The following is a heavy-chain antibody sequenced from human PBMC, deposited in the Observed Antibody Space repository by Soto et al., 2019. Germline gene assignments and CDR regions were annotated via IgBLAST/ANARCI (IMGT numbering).Heavy chain of an antibody. CDR1: GYTFTSYY. D-gene: IGHD3-3*01. V-gene: IGHV1-46*01. CDR3: ARGSVTIFGVVIPPSPRWFDP. CDR2: INPSGGST. Sequence: ASVKVSCKASGYTFTSYYMHWVRQAPGQGLEWMGIINPSGGSTSYAQKFQGRVTMTRDTSTSTVYMELSSLRSEDTAVYYCARGSVTIFGVVIPPSPRWFDPWGQRTLVTVSS. J-gene: IGHJ5*02.